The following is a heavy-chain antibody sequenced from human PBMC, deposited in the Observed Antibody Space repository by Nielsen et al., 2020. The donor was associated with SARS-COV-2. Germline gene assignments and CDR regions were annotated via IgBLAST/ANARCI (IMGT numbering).Heavy chain of an antibody. CDR2: ISGSGGST. CDR3: AKDMGVTMIVVALDY. Sequence: GESLKISCAASGFTFSSYAMSWVRQAPGKGPEWVSAISGSGGSTYYADSVKGRFTISRDNSKNTLYLQMNSLRAEDTAVYYCAKDMGVTMIVVALDYWGQGTLVTVSS. D-gene: IGHD3-22*01. J-gene: IGHJ4*02. V-gene: IGHV3-23*01. CDR1: GFTFSSYA.